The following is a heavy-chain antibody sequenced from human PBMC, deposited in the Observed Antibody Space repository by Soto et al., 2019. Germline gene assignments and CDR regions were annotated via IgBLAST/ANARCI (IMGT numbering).Heavy chain of an antibody. V-gene: IGHV4-34*11. CDR1: GGSFSGYH. J-gene: IGHJ4*02. CDR2: ISYMGTT. D-gene: IGHD3-22*01. CDR3: TKSGGGYVNSGYYGGDYES. Sequence: PSETLSLTCAVYGGSFSGYHWRWIRQPPGKGLEWIGYISYMGTTNYHPSLKSRVTISVDTSKNQFSLKLTSVTSADPALYSCTKSGGGYVNSGYYGGDYESGGRGTLVNVSS.